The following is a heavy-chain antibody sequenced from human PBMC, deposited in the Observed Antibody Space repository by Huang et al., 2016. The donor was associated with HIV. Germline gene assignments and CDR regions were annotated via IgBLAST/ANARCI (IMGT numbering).Heavy chain of an antibody. CDR3: ARQWTILEWLLGLDV. J-gene: IGHJ6*02. CDR1: GGSFTGNY. D-gene: IGHD3-3*01. Sequence: QMQLQQRGAGLLKPSETLSLTFGVSGGSFTGNYLTWIRQAPGKGLEGIGEVNDSGATNYNPALNGRVTISLDKSNRELSLNLRSVTAADTAVYYCARQWTILEWLLGLDVWGQGTTVIVSS. V-gene: IGHV4-34*02. CDR2: VNDSGAT.